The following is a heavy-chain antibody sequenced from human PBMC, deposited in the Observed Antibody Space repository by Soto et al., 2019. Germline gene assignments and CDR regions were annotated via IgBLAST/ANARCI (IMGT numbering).Heavy chain of an antibody. D-gene: IGHD3-10*01. CDR1: GGTFSSYA. Sequence: QVQLVQSGAEVKKPGSSVKVSCKASGGTFSSYAISWVRQAPGQGLEWMGGIIPIFGTANYAPKFQGRVTITADESTSTAYMELSSLRSEDTAVYYCAREGGSGVIISYGMDVWGQGTTVTVSS. CDR3: AREGGSGVIISYGMDV. CDR2: IIPIFGTA. J-gene: IGHJ6*02. V-gene: IGHV1-69*01.